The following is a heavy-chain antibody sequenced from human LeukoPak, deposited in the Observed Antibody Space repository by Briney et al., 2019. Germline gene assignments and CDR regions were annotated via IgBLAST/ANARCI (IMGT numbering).Heavy chain of an antibody. CDR2: INWNGGRT. J-gene: IGHJ3*02. Sequence: GGSLRLSCAASGVSLDDYGFSWVRQAPGKGLEWVCGINWNGGRTGYADSVKGRFTISRDNVKNSLYLQMNSLRAEDTALYHCARRTPGESHAFDIWGQGTMVTVSS. V-gene: IGHV3-20*01. D-gene: IGHD3-10*01. CDR1: GVSLDDYG. CDR3: ARRTPGESHAFDI.